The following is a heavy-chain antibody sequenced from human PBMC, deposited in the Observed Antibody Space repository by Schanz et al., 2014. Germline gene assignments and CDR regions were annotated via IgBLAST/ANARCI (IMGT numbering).Heavy chain of an antibody. CDR2: ISFDGRNT. D-gene: IGHD3-9*01. J-gene: IGHJ4*02. CDR1: GITLSGYG. CDR3: AYYDVLTGFDY. V-gene: IGHV3-30*03. Sequence: QVQLVESGGGVVQPGRSLRLSCAASGITLSGYGLHWVRQAPGKGLEWVGFISFDGRNTGYAHSVKGRFTISRDNSKNTLELQINNLRAEDTAGYYCAYYDVLTGFDYWGQGTQVTVSS.